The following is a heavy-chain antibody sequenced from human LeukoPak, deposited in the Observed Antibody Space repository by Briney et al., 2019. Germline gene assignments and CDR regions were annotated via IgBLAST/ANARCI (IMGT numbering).Heavy chain of an antibody. V-gene: IGHV3-30*04. CDR3: ARDVSAGEAHDH. Sequence: QAGGSLRLSCAASGFTFSAYTMHWVRQAPGKGLEWVAVISHDGSTQYYGASVKGRFTVSRDNSKNTLFLHMNSQSVEDTAVYYCARDVSAGEAHDHWGQGTLVIVSS. D-gene: IGHD2-21*01. CDR2: ISHDGSTQ. CDR1: GFTFSAYT. J-gene: IGHJ4*02.